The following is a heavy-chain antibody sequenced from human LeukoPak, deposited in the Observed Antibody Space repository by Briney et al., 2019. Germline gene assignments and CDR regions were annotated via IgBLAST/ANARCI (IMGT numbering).Heavy chain of an antibody. CDR2: MNPNSGNT. CDR1: GYTFTSYD. V-gene: IGHV1-8*01. J-gene: IGHJ3*02. CDR3: ATEYYYDSKNAFDI. D-gene: IGHD3-22*01. Sequence: ASVKVSCKASGYTFTSYDINWVRQATGQGLEWMGWMNPNSGNTGYAQKFQGRVTMTRNTSISTAYMELSRLRSDDTAVYYCATEYYYDSKNAFDIWGQGTMVTVSS.